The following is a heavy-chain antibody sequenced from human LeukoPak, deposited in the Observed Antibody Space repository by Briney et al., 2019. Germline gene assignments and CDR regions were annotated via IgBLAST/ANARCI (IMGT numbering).Heavy chain of an antibody. CDR2: IYYSGST. CDR3: ASQSYDSSGYDDVDY. D-gene: IGHD3-22*01. V-gene: IGHV4-39*01. Sequence: PSETLSLTCTVSGGSISSCSYYWSWIRQPPGKGVEWIGSIYYSGSTYYNPSLKSRVTISVDTSKNQFSLKLSSVTAADTAVYYCASQSYDSSGYDDVDYWGQGTLVTVSS. J-gene: IGHJ4*02. CDR1: GGSISSCSYY.